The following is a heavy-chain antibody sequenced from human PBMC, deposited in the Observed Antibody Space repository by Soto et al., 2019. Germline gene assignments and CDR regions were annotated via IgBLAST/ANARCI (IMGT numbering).Heavy chain of an antibody. V-gene: IGHV4-34*01. Sequence: SETLSLTCAVYGWSFIGHYWSWIRQPPGKGLEWIGEINHSGSTNYSPSLKSRVTISVDTSKNQFSLKLSSVTAADTAVYYCARDGYYDFWSGYHGHFDYWGQGTLVTVS. CDR3: ARDGYYDFWSGYHGHFDY. CDR1: GWSFIGHY. J-gene: IGHJ4*02. CDR2: INHSGST. D-gene: IGHD3-3*01.